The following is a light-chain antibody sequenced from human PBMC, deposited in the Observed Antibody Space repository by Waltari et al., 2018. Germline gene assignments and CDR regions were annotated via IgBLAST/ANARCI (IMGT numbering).Light chain of an antibody. Sequence: DIVMTQSLLSLPVTPGEPASISCRSSESLVPSNGYSYLDWYLQKPGQSTKLLIYLSFNRASGVPDRFIGSGSGTDFTLKISRVEAEDVGIYYCMQALETWTFGQGTKVEI. J-gene: IGKJ1*01. CDR2: LSF. CDR1: ESLVPSNGYSY. V-gene: IGKV2-28*01. CDR3: MQALETWT.